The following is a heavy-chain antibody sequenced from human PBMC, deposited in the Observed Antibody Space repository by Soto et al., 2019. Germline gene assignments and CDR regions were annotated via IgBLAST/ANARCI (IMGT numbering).Heavy chain of an antibody. Sequence: ASVKVSCKVSGYTLTELSMHWVRQAPGKGLEWMGGFDPEDGETIYAQKFQGRVTMTEDTSTDTAYMELSSLRSEDTAVYYCATGYCSSTSRYKGEKDWFDPWGQGTLVTVS. V-gene: IGHV1-24*01. CDR3: ATGYCSSTSRYKGEKDWFDP. D-gene: IGHD2-2*02. J-gene: IGHJ5*02. CDR1: GYTLTELS. CDR2: FDPEDGET.